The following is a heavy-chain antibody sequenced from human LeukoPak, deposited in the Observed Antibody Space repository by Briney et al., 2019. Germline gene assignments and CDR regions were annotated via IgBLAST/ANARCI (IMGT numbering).Heavy chain of an antibody. CDR1: GVTFEDYY. D-gene: IGHD6-13*01. J-gene: IGHJ3*02. CDR3: AREGSSSPDAFDI. CDR2: VSSTGGDK. V-gene: IGHV3-11*01. Sequence: PGGSLRLSCTGSGVTFEDYYLSWIRQAPGKGLEWISYVSSTGGDKFYADPVKGRFTISRDNARNSLYLQMNSLRAEDTAVYYCAREGSSSPDAFDIWGQGTMVTVSS.